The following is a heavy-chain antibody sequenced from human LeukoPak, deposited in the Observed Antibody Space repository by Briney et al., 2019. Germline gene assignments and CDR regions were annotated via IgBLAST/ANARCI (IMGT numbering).Heavy chain of an antibody. Sequence: GGSLRLSCAASGFTFSSYAMHWVRQAPGKGLEWVAVFSYDGSTKYYADSVKGRVTISRDNSKNTLYLQMNSLRPEDTAVYFCARGSGQWLVRYYFDYWGQGTLVTVSS. V-gene: IGHV3-30*04. CDR2: FSYDGSTK. CDR3: ARGSGQWLVRYYFDY. D-gene: IGHD6-19*01. J-gene: IGHJ4*02. CDR1: GFTFSSYA.